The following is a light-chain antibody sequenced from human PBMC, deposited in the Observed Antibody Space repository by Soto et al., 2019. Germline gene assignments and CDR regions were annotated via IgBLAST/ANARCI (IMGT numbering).Light chain of an antibody. CDR3: QQYYSTPIT. CDR1: QSVLYSPNNKNY. CDR2: WAS. V-gene: IGKV4-1*01. J-gene: IGKJ3*01. Sequence: DIVMTQSPDSVAVSLGERATINCKSSQSVLYSPNNKNYLVWYQQKPGQPPKLLIYWASTRESGVPDRFSGSGSGTDFTLTISSLQAEDVAVYYCQQYYSTPITFGPGTKVDIK.